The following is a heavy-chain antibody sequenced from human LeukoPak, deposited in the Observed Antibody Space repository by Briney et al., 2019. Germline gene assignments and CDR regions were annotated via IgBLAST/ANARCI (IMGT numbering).Heavy chain of an antibody. V-gene: IGHV3-23*01. CDR2: ISGSGGST. J-gene: IGHJ4*02. D-gene: IGHD3-22*01. CDR1: GFTFSSYA. CDR3: AKIDAYYYDSSGPNFDY. Sequence: GGSLRLSCAASGFTFSSYAMSWVRQAPGQGLEWVSAISGSGGSTYYADSVKGRFTISRDNSKNTLYLQMNSLRAEDTAVYYCAKIDAYYYDSSGPNFDYWGQGTLVTVSS.